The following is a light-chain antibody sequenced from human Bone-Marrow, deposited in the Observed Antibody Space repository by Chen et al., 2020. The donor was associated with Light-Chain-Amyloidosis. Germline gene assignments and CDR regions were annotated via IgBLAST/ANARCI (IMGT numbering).Light chain of an antibody. CDR2: GSS. Sequence: EMVMTQSPDTLSLSPGEGANLSCRASQTISSNALTWYQQKFGQAPRLLSYGSSSRATGIRDGFPGSGSGTDFNLTIHRLEPEDFAMYYCHQYGTSPLTFGGGTKVEIQ. CDR1: QTISSNA. V-gene: IGKV3-20*01. CDR3: HQYGTSPLT. J-gene: IGKJ4*01.